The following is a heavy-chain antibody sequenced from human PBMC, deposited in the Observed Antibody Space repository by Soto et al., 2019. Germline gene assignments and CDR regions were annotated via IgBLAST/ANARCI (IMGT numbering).Heavy chain of an antibody. D-gene: IGHD3-10*01. J-gene: IGHJ6*02. CDR1: GFTFGDYW. CDR3: ASLRISYAVDV. Sequence: EVQLVESGGGLVQPGGSLRLSCGVSGFTFGDYWMTWVRQAPGKGLEWVPNMNQDGNERFYVDSVKGRFTISRDNAKNSLYLQMNSLRAEDTAVYYCASLRISYAVDVWGQGTTVTVSS. V-gene: IGHV3-7*05. CDR2: MNQDGNER.